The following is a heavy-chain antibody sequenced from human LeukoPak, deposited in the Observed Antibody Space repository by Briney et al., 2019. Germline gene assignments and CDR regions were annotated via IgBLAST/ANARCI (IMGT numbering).Heavy chain of an antibody. J-gene: IGHJ4*02. CDR1: GFTFSSYA. CDR3: ARQRNDLGFDY. V-gene: IGHV3-30-3*01. CDR2: ISYDGSNK. D-gene: IGHD1-1*01. Sequence: GGSLRLSCAASGFTFSSYAMHWVRQAPGKGLEWVAVISYDGSNKYYADSVKGRFTISRDNSKNTLYLQMNSLRAEDTAVYYCARQRNDLGFDYWGQGTLVTVSS.